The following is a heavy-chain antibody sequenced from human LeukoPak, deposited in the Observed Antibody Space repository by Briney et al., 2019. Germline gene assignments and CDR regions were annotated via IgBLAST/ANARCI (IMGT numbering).Heavy chain of an antibody. V-gene: IGHV3-23*01. J-gene: IGHJ4*02. D-gene: IGHD3-10*01. CDR2: ISGSGGST. Sequence: GGSLRLSCAASGFIFSNYAMSWVRQAPGKGLEWVSGISGSGGSTVYADSMQGHFTISRDNSKNIMYLQMNSLRAEDTAVYYCAKYQGSGSGSYSWGYFDYWGQGALVAVSS. CDR1: GFIFSNYA. CDR3: AKYQGSGSGSYSWGYFDY.